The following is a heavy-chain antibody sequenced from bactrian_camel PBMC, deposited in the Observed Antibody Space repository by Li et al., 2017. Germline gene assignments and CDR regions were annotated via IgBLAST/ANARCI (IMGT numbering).Heavy chain of an antibody. D-gene: IGHD6*01. CDR2: ITNDGMI. CDR3: AAERKGYDPSWYRSLCGRKDVPEYFF. Sequence: HVQLVESGGGSVQAGGSPRLSCVVSGYSDSVNCMGWTRQSPGKEREGVAGITNDGMISYGEPVKGRFTISQDDAEMTVYLQMNSLKPEDSAMYFCAAERKGYDPSWYRSLCGRKDVPEYFFWAQGTQVTVS. J-gene: IGHJ4*01. V-gene: IGHV3S53*01. CDR1: GYSDSVNC.